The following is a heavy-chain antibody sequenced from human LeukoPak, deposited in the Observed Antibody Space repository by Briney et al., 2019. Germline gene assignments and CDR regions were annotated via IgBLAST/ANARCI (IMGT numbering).Heavy chain of an antibody. Sequence: GGSLRLSCGASGFIFRNFWMTWVRQAPGKGLEWVSGMSASGGTTDYADSVKGRFTISRHNSKNTLYLQMNSLRAEDTAVYYCAKGLGYYGSGSYCYDYWGQGALVTVSS. CDR1: GFIFRNFW. V-gene: IGHV3-23*01. CDR3: AKGLGYYGSGSYCYDY. J-gene: IGHJ4*02. D-gene: IGHD3-10*01. CDR2: MSASGGTT.